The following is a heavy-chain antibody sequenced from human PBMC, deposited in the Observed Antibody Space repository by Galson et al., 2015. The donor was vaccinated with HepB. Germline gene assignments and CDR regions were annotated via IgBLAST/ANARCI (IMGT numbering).Heavy chain of an antibody. V-gene: IGHV3-74*01. Sequence: SLRLSCAASGFTFSSYWMHWVRQAPGKGLVWVSRINSDGSSTSYADSVKGRFTISRDNAKNTLYLQMNSLRAEDTAVYYCARDVRDGYNTDHFDYWGQGTLVTVSS. D-gene: IGHD5-24*01. CDR2: INSDGSST. CDR3: ARDVRDGYNTDHFDY. CDR1: GFTFSSYW. J-gene: IGHJ4*02.